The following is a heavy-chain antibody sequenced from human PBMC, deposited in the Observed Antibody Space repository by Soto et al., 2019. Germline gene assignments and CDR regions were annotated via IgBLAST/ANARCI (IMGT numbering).Heavy chain of an antibody. CDR3: ARVRVIVGATTHYYYGMDV. CDR1: GFTFSSYS. J-gene: IGHJ6*02. CDR2: ISSSSSYI. Sequence: EVQLVESGGGLVKPGGSLRLSCAASGFTFSSYSMNWVRQAPGKGLEWVSSISSSSSYIYYADSAKGRFTISRDNANNSLYLQMNSLRAEDTAVYYCARVRVIVGATTHYYYGMDVWGQGTTVTVSS. D-gene: IGHD1-26*01. V-gene: IGHV3-21*01.